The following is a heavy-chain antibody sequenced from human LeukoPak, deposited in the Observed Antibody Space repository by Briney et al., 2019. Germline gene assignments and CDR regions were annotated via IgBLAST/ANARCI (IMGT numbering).Heavy chain of an antibody. D-gene: IGHD2-2*01. V-gene: IGHV3-7*01. Sequence: GGSLRLSCAASGFTFSSYWMSWVRQAPGKGLEWVANIKEDGSEKDYVDSVRGRFTISRDNARNSLYLQMNSLRAEDTAVYYCARDWMGYCSSNSCYLYYMDVWGKGTTVTVSS. CDR3: ARDWMGYCSSNSCYLYYMDV. J-gene: IGHJ6*03. CDR2: IKEDGSEK. CDR1: GFTFSSYW.